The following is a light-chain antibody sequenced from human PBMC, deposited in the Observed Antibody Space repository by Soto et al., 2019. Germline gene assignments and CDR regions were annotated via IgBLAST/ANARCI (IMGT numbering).Light chain of an antibody. J-gene: IGKJ4*01. Sequence: EIVLTQSPATLSLSPGERATLSCRASQSVSSSYLAWYQQKPGQAPRLLIYDASNRATGIPARFSGSGSVTDFTLTISSLEPEDFAVYYCQQRSNWPLTFGGGTKVEIK. CDR2: DAS. CDR1: QSVSSSY. CDR3: QQRSNWPLT. V-gene: IGKV3-11*01.